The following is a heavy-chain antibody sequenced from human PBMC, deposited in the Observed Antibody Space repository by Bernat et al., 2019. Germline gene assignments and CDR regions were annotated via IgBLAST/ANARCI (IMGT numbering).Heavy chain of an antibody. J-gene: IGHJ2*01. V-gene: IGHV3-15*07. Sequence: EVQLVESGGGLVKPGGSLRLSCAASGFTFSNTWMNWVRQAPGKGLEWVGRIKSKTDGGTTDYAAPVKGRFTISRDDSKNTLYLQMNSLRAEDTAVYYCARAPRDLRRRDYWYFDLWGRGTLVTVSS. CDR1: GFTFSNTW. D-gene: IGHD3-10*01. CDR3: ARAPRDLRRRDYWYFDL. CDR2: IKSKTDGGTT.